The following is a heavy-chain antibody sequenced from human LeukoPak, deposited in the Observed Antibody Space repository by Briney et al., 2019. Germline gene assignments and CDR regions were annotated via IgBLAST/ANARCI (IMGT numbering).Heavy chain of an antibody. J-gene: IGHJ5*02. V-gene: IGHV1-18*01. Sequence: ASVKVSCKASGYAFTSYGISWVRQAPGQGLEWMGWISAYNGNTNYAQKLQGRVTMTTDTSTSTAYMELRSLRSDDTAVYYCARDRGGHYYGSGTMRDWFDPWGQGTLVTVSS. CDR2: ISAYNGNT. D-gene: IGHD3-10*01. CDR1: GYAFTSYG. CDR3: ARDRGGHYYGSGTMRDWFDP.